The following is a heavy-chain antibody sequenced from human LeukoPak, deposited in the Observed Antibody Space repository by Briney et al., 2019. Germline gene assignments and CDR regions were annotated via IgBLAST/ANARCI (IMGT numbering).Heavy chain of an antibody. J-gene: IGHJ4*02. D-gene: IGHD2-2*01. Sequence: GGSLRLSCAASGNYWMHWVRQAPGKGLVWVSHINGDGSWTSYADSVKGRFTISKDNAKNTVYLQMKNLRAEDTAVYYCVSFYETYWGRGTLVTVPS. CDR1: GNYW. CDR3: VSFYETY. CDR2: INGDGSWT. V-gene: IGHV3-74*01.